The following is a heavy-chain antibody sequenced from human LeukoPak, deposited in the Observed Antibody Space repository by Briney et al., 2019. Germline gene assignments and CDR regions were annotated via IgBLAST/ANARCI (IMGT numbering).Heavy chain of an antibody. CDR2: VSQGGII. CDR3: ARVNYNYGRFDP. V-gene: IGHV4-39*07. Sequence: KPSETLSLTCTVSGGSININTYYWGWIRQPPGKGLEWIGSVSQGGIIHYNPSLKSRVTISIDTSKNQFSLRLSSVTAADTAMYYCARVNYNYGRFDPWGQGTLVTVSS. CDR1: GGSININTYY. D-gene: IGHD5-18*01. J-gene: IGHJ5*02.